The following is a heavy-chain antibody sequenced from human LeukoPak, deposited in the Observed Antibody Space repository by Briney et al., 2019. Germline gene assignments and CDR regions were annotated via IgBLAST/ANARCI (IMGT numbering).Heavy chain of an antibody. CDR2: INWNGGST. J-gene: IGHJ5*01. D-gene: IGHD2-15*01. V-gene: IGHV3-20*04. CDR1: GFTFTSYA. Sequence: GGSLRLSCAASGFTFTSYAMSWVRQAPGKGLEWVSTINWNGGSTDYADSVKGRFTISRESVQNSLYLHMNSLRAEDTAFYFCTRDSGSGRLDSWGQGTLVTVSS. CDR3: TRDSGSGRLDS.